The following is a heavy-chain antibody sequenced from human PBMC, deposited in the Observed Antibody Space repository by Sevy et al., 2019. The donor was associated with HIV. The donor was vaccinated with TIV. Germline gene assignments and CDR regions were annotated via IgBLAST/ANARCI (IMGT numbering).Heavy chain of an antibody. D-gene: IGHD1-20*01. CDR3: ARRLVITGTTAGGYFDY. J-gene: IGHJ4*02. CDR2: IYYSGST. CDR1: GGSISSSSYY. Sequence: SETLSLTCTVSGGSISSSSYYWGWIRQPPGKGLEWIGSIYYSGSTYYNPSLKSRVTISVDTSKNQFSLKLGSVTAAATAVYYCARRLVITGTTAGGYFDYWGQGTLVTVSS. V-gene: IGHV4-39*01.